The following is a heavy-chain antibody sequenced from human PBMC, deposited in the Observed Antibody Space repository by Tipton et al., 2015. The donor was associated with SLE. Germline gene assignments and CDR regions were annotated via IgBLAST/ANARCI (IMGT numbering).Heavy chain of an antibody. J-gene: IGHJ4*02. Sequence: SLRLSCAASGFAFGSSWMHWVRQTPGKGLVWVSHISSDGTETTYADSVKGRFTGSRDNAKNTLFLQMNSLSAEDTAMYYCSTAALGGQGTLVTVSS. CDR2: ISSDGTET. V-gene: IGHV3-74*01. CDR3: STAAL. CDR1: GFAFGSSW. D-gene: IGHD6-25*01.